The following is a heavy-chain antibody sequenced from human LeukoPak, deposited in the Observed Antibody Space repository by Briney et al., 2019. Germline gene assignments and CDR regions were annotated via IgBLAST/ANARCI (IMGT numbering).Heavy chain of an antibody. CDR3: ARTTIAVAGYYYYGMDV. CDR1: GGSFSGYY. V-gene: IGHV4-39*01. CDR2: IYYSGST. D-gene: IGHD6-19*01. Sequence: SETLSLTCAVYGGSFSGYYWGWIRQPPGKGLEWIGSIYYSGSTYYNPSLKSRVTISVDTSKNQFSLKLSSVTAADTAVYYCARTTIAVAGYYYYGMDVWGQGTTVTVSS. J-gene: IGHJ6*02.